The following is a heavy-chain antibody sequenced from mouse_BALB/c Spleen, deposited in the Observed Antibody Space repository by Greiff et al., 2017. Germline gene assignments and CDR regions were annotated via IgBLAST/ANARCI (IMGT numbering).Heavy chain of an antibody. CDR2: IDPSDSYT. J-gene: IGHJ4*01. CDR1: GYTFTSYW. CDR3: ARSRGSSGYYAMDY. D-gene: IGHD3-1*01. V-gene: IGHV1-69*02. Sequence: QVQLQQPGAELVKPGASVKLSCKASGYTFTSYWMHWVKQRPGQGLEWIGEIDPSDSYTNYNQKFKGKATLTVDKSSSTAYMQLSSLTSEDSAVYYCARSRGSSGYYAMDYWGQGTSVTVSS.